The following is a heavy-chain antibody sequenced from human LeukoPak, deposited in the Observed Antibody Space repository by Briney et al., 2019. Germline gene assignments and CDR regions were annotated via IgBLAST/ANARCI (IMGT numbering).Heavy chain of an antibody. V-gene: IGHV1-18*01. CDR2: ISAYNGNT. CDR1: GYTFTSYG. Sequence: ASVKVSCKASGYTFTSYGISWVRQAPGQGLEWMGWISAYNGNTNYAQKLQGRVTMTTDTSTSTAYMELRSLRSDDTAVYYCARDLFSIVGATTDDYWGQGTLVTVSS. D-gene: IGHD1-26*01. CDR3: ARDLFSIVGATTDDY. J-gene: IGHJ4*02.